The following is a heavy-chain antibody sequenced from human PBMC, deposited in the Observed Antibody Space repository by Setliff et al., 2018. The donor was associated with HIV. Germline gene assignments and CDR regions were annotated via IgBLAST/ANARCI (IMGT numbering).Heavy chain of an antibody. CDR1: GYTFTSYA. J-gene: IGHJ1*01. V-gene: IGHV1-3*02. CDR3: ARDPAPSSSASYFQH. D-gene: IGHD6-6*01. CDR2: SNAGNGNT. Sequence: ASVKVSCKASGYTFTSYAMHWVRQAPGQRLEWMGWSNAGNGNTKYSQEFQGRVTMTRDTSTSTVYMELSSLRSEDTAVYYCARDPAPSSSASYFQHWGQGTPVTVSS.